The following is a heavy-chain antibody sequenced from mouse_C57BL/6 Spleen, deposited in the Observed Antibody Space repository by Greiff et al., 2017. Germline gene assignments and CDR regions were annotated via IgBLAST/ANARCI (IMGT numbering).Heavy chain of an antibody. CDR3: ASITTVAAMDY. D-gene: IGHD1-1*01. Sequence: QVQLKQSGTELVKPGASVKLSCKASGYTFTSYWMHWVKQGPGQGLEWIGNINPSNGGTNYNEKFKSKATLTVDKSSSTAYMQLSSLASEDSAVYYCASITTVAAMDYWGQGTSVTVSS. J-gene: IGHJ4*01. CDR2: INPSNGGT. CDR1: GYTFTSYW. V-gene: IGHV1-53*01.